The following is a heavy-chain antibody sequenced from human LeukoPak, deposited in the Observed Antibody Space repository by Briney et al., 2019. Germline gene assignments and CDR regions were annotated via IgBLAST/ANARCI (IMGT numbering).Heavy chain of an antibody. Sequence: PGGSLRLSCAASGFTFSSYWVSWVRQAPGKGLEWVANIKRDGSEKYYVDSVKGRFTISRDNAKNSLYLQMNSLRAEDTAVYYCAREGAEKYYDILTGYYLYYYYGMDVWGQGTTVTVSS. D-gene: IGHD3-9*01. V-gene: IGHV3-7*01. CDR3: AREGAEKYYDILTGYYLYYYYGMDV. J-gene: IGHJ6*02. CDR2: IKRDGSEK. CDR1: GFTFSSYW.